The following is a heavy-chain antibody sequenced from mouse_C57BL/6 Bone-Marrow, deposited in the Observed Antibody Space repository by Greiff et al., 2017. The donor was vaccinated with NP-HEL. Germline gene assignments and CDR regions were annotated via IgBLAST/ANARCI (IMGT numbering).Heavy chain of an antibody. CDR2: ISDGGSYT. CDR1: GFTFSSSA. D-gene: IGHD4-1*01. CDR3: ARDTGLGRTWFAY. V-gene: IGHV5-4*01. Sequence: EVKLVESGGGLVKPGGSLKLSCAASGFTFSSSAMSLVRQTPEKRLEWVATISDGGSYTYYPAHVKGRFTISRDNAKNNLYLQMRHVKSEDTAMYYCARDTGLGRTWFAYWGQGTLVTVSA. J-gene: IGHJ3*01.